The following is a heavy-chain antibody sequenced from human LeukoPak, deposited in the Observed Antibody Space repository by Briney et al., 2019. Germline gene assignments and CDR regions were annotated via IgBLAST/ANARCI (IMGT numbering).Heavy chain of an antibody. CDR1: GGTFSSYA. J-gene: IGHJ3*02. Sequence: GASVKVSCEASGGTFSSYAISWVRQAPGQGLEWMGGIIPIFGTANYAQKFQGRVTITADESTSTAYMELSSLRSEDTAVYYCATRPEYSWNDGSAFDIWGQGTMVTVSS. V-gene: IGHV1-69*13. D-gene: IGHD1-20*01. CDR2: IIPIFGTA. CDR3: ATRPEYSWNDGSAFDI.